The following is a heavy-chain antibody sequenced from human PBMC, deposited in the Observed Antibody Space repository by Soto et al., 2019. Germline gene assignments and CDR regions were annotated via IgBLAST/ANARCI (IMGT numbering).Heavy chain of an antibody. D-gene: IGHD3-10*01. J-gene: IGHJ4*02. CDR2: IYYSGST. CDR1: GGSISSYY. CDR3: ARAASMVRGQFDY. Sequence: SETLSLTCTVSGGSISSYYWSWIRQPPGKGLEWIGYIYYSGSTNYNPSLKSRVTISVDTSKNQFSLKLSSVTAADTAVYYCARAASMVRGQFDYWGQGTLVTVSS. V-gene: IGHV4-59*01.